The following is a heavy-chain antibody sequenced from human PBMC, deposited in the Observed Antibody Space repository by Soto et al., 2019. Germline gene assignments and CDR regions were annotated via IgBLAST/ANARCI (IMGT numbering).Heavy chain of an antibody. CDR1: GYSISSGYY. CDR2: IYHCGSS. Sequence: SETLSLTSAVSGYSISSGYYWGWLRQPPGKGLEWIGSIYHCGSSYYNPSLNSRVTLSIDMTNNHGSLILNSVTAADTAVYYCARVGPWVPYYYDSSPYTFENWFDPCGQETLVTVSS. D-gene: IGHD3-22*01. V-gene: IGHV4-38-2*01. J-gene: IGHJ5*02. CDR3: ARVGPWVPYYYDSSPYTFENWFDP.